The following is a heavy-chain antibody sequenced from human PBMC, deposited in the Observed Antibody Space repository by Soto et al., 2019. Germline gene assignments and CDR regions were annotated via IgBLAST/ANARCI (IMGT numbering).Heavy chain of an antibody. V-gene: IGHV3-11*06. Sequence: PGGSLRLSCAASGFTFSDYYMSWIRQAPGKGLEWVSYISSSSSYTNYADSVKGRFTISRDNAKNSLYLQMNSLRAEDTAVYYCARDQNRIAVAGTGVGYYYYGMDVWGQGTTVTVSS. CDR2: ISSSSSYT. CDR1: GFTFSDYY. CDR3: ARDQNRIAVAGTGVGYYYYGMDV. D-gene: IGHD6-19*01. J-gene: IGHJ6*02.